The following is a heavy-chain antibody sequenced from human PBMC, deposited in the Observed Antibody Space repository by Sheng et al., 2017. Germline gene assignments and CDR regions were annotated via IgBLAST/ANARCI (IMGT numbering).Heavy chain of an antibody. CDR3: ARSPRTIAAAPGYARYYFDY. Sequence: QVQLQQWGAGLLKPSETLSLTCAVYGGSFSGYYWSWIRQPPGKGLEWIGEINHSGSTNYNPSLKSRVTISVDTSKNQFSLKLSSVTAADTAVYYCARSPRTIAAAPGYARYYFDYWGQGTLVTVSS. CDR1: GGSFSGYY. CDR2: INHSGST. V-gene: IGHV4-34*01. D-gene: IGHD6-13*01. J-gene: IGHJ4*02.